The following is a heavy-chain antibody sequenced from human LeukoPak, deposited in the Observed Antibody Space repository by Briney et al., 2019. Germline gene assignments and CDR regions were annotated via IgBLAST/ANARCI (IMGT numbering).Heavy chain of an antibody. Sequence: ASVKVPCKASGGTFSSYAISWVRQAPGQGLEWMGGIIPIFGTANYAQKFQDRVTITADKSTGTAYMELSSLRSEDTAVYYCARDEGAKIAFHIWGQGTMVTVSS. J-gene: IGHJ3*02. D-gene: IGHD1-26*01. CDR1: GGTFSSYA. CDR3: ARDEGAKIAFHI. V-gene: IGHV1-69*06. CDR2: IIPIFGTA.